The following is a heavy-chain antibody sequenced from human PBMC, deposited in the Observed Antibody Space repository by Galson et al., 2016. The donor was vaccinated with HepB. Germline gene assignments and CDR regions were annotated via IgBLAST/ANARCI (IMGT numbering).Heavy chain of an antibody. Sequence: CAISGDSVSSNSAAWNWIRQSPSRGLEWLGRTYYRSKWYYDYAVSVESRISINPDTSKNQFSLQLNSVTPEDTAVYYCARDRFHCSGTSCSVDGVDVWGKGTTVTVSS. V-gene: IGHV6-1*01. CDR2: TYYRSKWYY. CDR1: GDSVSSNSAA. J-gene: IGHJ6*04. CDR3: ARDRFHCSGTSCSVDGVDV. D-gene: IGHD2-2*01.